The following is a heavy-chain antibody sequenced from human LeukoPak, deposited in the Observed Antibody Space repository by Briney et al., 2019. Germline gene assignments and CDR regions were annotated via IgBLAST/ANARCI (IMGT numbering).Heavy chain of an antibody. Sequence: GGSLRLSCAASGFTFSSYSMNWVRQAPGKGLEWVSSISSSSSYIYYADSVKGRFTISRDNAKNSLYLQMNSLRAEDTAVYYCARDYYDKTYYFDYWGQGTLVTVSS. CDR3: ARDYYDKTYYFDY. CDR1: GFTFSSYS. D-gene: IGHD3-22*01. J-gene: IGHJ4*02. V-gene: IGHV3-21*01. CDR2: ISSSSSYI.